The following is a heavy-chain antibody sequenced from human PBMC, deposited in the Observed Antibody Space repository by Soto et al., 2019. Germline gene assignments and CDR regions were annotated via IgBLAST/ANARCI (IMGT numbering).Heavy chain of an antibody. Sequence: EVQLVGSGGGLIQPGGSLRLSCAASGFTVSSNYMSWVRQAPGKGLEWVSVIYSGGSTYYADSVKGRFTISRDNSNNTLYLQMNSLRAEDTAVYYCARDPYGENWFDPWGQGTLVTVSS. CDR2: IYSGGST. J-gene: IGHJ5*02. CDR3: ARDPYGENWFDP. V-gene: IGHV3-53*01. D-gene: IGHD3-10*01. CDR1: GFTVSSNY.